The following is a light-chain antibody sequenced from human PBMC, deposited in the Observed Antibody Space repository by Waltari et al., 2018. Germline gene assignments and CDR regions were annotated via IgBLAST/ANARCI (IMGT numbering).Light chain of an antibody. CDR2: KVS. Sequence: DVVLTQSPLSLPVTLGQPASISCSSSQSLVHSDGNIYLNWFQHRPGQSPRRLIYKVSNRDSGVPDIFSGSGSGTDFTLKISRVEAEDVGVYYCMQGTHWPPWTFGQGTKVEIK. J-gene: IGKJ1*01. CDR1: QSLVHSDGNIY. V-gene: IGKV2-30*02. CDR3: MQGTHWPPWT.